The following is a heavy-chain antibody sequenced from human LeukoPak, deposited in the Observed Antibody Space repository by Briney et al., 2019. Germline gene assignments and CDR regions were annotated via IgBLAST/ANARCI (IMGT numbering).Heavy chain of an antibody. V-gene: IGHV3-11*01. D-gene: IGHD2-2*01. CDR1: GFTFSDYY. J-gene: IGHJ4*02. Sequence: GGSLRLSCAASGFTFSDYYLSWIRQAPGKGLECVSYITNSGTTIYYADSVKGRFTISRDNAKNSLYLQMNSLRAEDTAVYYCAREYCRSTSCYGYPDYWGQGTLVTVSS. CDR3: AREYCRSTSCYGYPDY. CDR2: ITNSGTTI.